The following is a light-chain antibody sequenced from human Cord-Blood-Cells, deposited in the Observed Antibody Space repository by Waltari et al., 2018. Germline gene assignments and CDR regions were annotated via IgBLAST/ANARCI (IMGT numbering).Light chain of an antibody. Sequence: EIVLTQSPATLSLSPGERATLSCRANQSVSSYLAWYQQKPGQAPRLLIYDASNRATGIPARFSGSGSGTDFTLTISSLEPEDFAVYYCQQYGSSGGFTFGPGTKVDIK. CDR3: QQYGSSGGFT. V-gene: IGKV3-11*01. CDR1: QSVSSY. CDR2: DAS. J-gene: IGKJ3*01.